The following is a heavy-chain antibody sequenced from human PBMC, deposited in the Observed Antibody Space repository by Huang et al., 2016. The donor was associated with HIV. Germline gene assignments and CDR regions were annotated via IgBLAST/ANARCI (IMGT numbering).Heavy chain of an antibody. Sequence: LVESGGGVVQPGGSRRLACAGSTATFNAYWMSWGRQRPGQGLEGVGNIKQDGSEKYYIDSVEGRFNISRDNVKKLLFLEMNNLRVADTAVYYCATKASAMDIWGQGTTVIVSS. CDR2: IKQDGSEK. CDR3: ATKASAMDI. D-gene: IGHD1-7*01. CDR1: TATFNAYW. J-gene: IGHJ6*02. V-gene: IGHV3-7*01.